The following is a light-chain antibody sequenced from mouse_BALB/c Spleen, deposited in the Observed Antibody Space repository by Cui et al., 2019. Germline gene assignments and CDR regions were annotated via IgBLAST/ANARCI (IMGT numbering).Light chain of an antibody. Sequence: DIQMSQSPASLSASVGETVTITCGSSDNIYGALNWYQWKQGKSPQLLIYGATNLGDGMSSRFSGSGSGRQYSLKISGLHPDDVATYYCQEVLTTPFTFGSGTKLEIK. CDR2: GAT. CDR1: DNIYGA. J-gene: IGKJ4*01. CDR3: QEVLTTPFT. V-gene: IGKV12-89*01.